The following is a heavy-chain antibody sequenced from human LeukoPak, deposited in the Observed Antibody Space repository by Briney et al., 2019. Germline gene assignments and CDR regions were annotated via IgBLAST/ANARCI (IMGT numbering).Heavy chain of an antibody. CDR3: ARGSAITMIRAGIIMGFDP. CDR1: GYTFTSYA. D-gene: IGHD3-10*01. Sequence: ASVKVSCKASGYTFTSYAMNWVRQAPGQGLEWVGWINAGNGNTKYSQKFQGRVTFTRDTSATTAYMELNSLRSEDTAVYYCARGSAITMIRAGIIMGFDPWGQGTLVTVSS. CDR2: INAGNGNT. V-gene: IGHV1-3*01. J-gene: IGHJ5*02.